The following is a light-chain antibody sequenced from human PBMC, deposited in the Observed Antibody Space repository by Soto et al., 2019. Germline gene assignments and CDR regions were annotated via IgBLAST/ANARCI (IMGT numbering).Light chain of an antibody. V-gene: IGKV1-9*01. CDR1: QGIAGS. CDR2: AES. CDR3: QQVKSYPRT. Sequence: DIQLTQSPSFLSASVGDRVTITCRASQGIAGSLAWYQQKPGKPPKLLIYAESTLQSGVPSRFSGSGSGTRGTLTLSSLQPEDFATYYCQQVKSYPRTFGGGTRVEIK. J-gene: IGKJ4*01.